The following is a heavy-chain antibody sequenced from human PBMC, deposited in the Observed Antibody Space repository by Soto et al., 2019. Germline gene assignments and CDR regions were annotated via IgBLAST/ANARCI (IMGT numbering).Heavy chain of an antibody. Sequence: SETLSLTCTVSGGSISSGDYYWSWIRQPPGKGLEWIGYIYYSGSTYYNPSLKSRVTISVDTSKNQFSLKLSSVTAADTAVYYCARVGLMVRGVIDYWGQGTLVTVSS. CDR3: ARVGLMVRGVIDY. D-gene: IGHD3-10*01. V-gene: IGHV4-30-4*01. CDR2: IYYSGST. J-gene: IGHJ4*02. CDR1: GGSISSGDYY.